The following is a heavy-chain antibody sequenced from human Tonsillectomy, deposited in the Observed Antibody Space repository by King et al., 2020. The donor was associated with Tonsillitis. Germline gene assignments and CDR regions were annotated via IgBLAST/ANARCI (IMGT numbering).Heavy chain of an antibody. CDR1: GFTFSSYA. CDR2: ISYDGSNK. D-gene: IGHD3-10*01. V-gene: IGHV3-30-3*01. CDR3: AREVSLRLQWFEELVT. Sequence: VQLVESGGGVVQPGRSLRLSCAASGFTFSSYAMHWVRQAPGKGLEWVAVISYDGSNKYYADSVKGRFTISRDNSKNTLYLQMNSLRAEDTAVYYCAREVSLRLQWFEELVTWGQGTLVTVSS. J-gene: IGHJ5*02.